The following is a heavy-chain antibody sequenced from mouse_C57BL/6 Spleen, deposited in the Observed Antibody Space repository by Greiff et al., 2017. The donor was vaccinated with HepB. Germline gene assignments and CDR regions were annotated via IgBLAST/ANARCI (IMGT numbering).Heavy chain of an antibody. J-gene: IGHJ4*01. CDR1: GFSLTSYG. CDR3: AKNWGGNPTMDY. V-gene: IGHV2-5*01. Sequence: VQLQESGPGLVQPSQSLSITCTVSGFSLTSYGVHWVRQSPGKGLEWLGVIWRGGSTDYNAAFMSRLSITKDNSKSQVFFKMNSLQADDTAIYYCAKNWGGNPTMDYWGQGTSVTVSS. CDR2: IWRGGST. D-gene: IGHD2-1*01.